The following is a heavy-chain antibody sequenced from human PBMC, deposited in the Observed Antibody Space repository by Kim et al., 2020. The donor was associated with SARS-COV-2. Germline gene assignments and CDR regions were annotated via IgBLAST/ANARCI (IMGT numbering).Heavy chain of an antibody. J-gene: IGHJ4*02. V-gene: IGHV4-59*09. CDR2: GST. CDR3: ARGDGYLDY. Sequence: GSTTYTPSLKSRVTTSVDTSQSQFSLRMSSVTTADTAIYYCARGDGYLDYWGLGTLVTVSS. D-gene: IGHD6-13*01.